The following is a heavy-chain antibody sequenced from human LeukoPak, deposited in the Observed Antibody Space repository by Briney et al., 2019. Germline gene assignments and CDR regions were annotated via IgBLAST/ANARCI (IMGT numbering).Heavy chain of an antibody. J-gene: IGHJ4*02. V-gene: IGHV3-21*01. Sequence: GGSLRLSCAASGFTFNSYSMNWVRQAPGKGLEWGSSISSSSSYIYYADSVKGRVTISRDNAKNSLYLEKNSLRAEDTAVYYCARDRVSTPMDAFDYWGQGTLVTVSS. CDR2: ISSSSSYI. CDR3: ARDRVSTPMDAFDY. CDR1: GFTFNSYS. D-gene: IGHD5-18*01.